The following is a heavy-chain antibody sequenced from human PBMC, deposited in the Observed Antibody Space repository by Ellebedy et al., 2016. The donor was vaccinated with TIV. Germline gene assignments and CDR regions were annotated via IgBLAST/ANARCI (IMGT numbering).Heavy chain of an antibody. D-gene: IGHD3-10*01. V-gene: IGHV4-39*01. J-gene: IGHJ4*02. CDR2: FSYSGYT. CDR3: ARQPPLNVMVRGVLYFDY. CDR1: GGSISSNHY. Sequence: SETLSLTCSVSGGSISSNHYWGWVRQPPGKGLEWIGSFSYSGYTYYTPSLKSRLTVSGDTSKNQFSLKLNSVTAADTAVYYCARQPPLNVMVRGVLYFDYWGQGTLVTVSS.